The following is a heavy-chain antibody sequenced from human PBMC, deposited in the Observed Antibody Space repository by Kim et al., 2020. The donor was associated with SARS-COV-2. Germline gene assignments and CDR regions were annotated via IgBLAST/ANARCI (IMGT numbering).Heavy chain of an antibody. Sequence: GGSLRLSCAASGFTFSSYSMNWVRQAPGKGLEWVSSISSSSSYIYYADSVKGRFTISRDNAKNSLYLQMNSLRAEDTAVYYCARAEKREQLWMTPYYYYGMDVWGQGTTVTVSS. J-gene: IGHJ6*02. CDR3: ARAEKREQLWMTPYYYYGMDV. CDR1: GFTFSSYS. CDR2: ISSSSSYI. V-gene: IGHV3-21*01. D-gene: IGHD5-18*01.